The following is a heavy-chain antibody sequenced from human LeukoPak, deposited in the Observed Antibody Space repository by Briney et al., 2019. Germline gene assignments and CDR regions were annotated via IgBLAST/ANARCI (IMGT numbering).Heavy chain of an antibody. D-gene: IGHD6-19*01. J-gene: IGHJ4*02. CDR2: INHSGST. Sequence: MPSETLSLTCAVYGGSFSGYYWNWIRQPPGKGLEWIGEINHSGSTNYNPSLKSRVTISVDTSKNQFSLKLSSVTAADTAVYYCAALSIAVAGTFFGSFDYWGQGTLVTVSS. V-gene: IGHV4-34*01. CDR1: GGSFSGYY. CDR3: AALSIAVAGTFFGSFDY.